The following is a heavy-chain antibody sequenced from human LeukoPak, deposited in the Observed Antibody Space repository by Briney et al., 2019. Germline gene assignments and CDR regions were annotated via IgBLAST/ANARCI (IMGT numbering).Heavy chain of an antibody. J-gene: IGHJ5*02. CDR2: INHSGST. V-gene: IGHV4-34*01. Sequence: PSETLSLTCAVYGGSFSGYYWSWIRQPPGKGLEWIGEINHSGSTNYNPSLKSRVTISVDTSKNQFSLKLGSVTAADTAVYYCARGLFGAGKGWFDPWGQGTLVTVSS. CDR3: ARGLFGAGKGWFDP. D-gene: IGHD3-16*01. CDR1: GGSFSGYY.